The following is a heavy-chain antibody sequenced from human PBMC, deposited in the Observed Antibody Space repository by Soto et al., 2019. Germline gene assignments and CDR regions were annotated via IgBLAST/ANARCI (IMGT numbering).Heavy chain of an antibody. CDR3: ARDVGATTGQANFDY. CDR1: GYTFTSYY. CDR2: INPSGGST. V-gene: IGHV1-46*01. J-gene: IGHJ4*02. Sequence: ASVKVSCKASGYTFTSYYMHWVRQAPGQGLEWMGIINPSGGSTSYAQKFQGRVTMTRDTSTSTVYMELSSLRSEDTAVYYCARDVGATTGQANFDYWGQGTLVTVSS. D-gene: IGHD1-26*01.